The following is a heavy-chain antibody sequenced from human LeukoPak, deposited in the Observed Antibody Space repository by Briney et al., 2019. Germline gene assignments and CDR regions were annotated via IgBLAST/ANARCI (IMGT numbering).Heavy chain of an antibody. J-gene: IGHJ6*03. Sequence: GESLKISCKGSGYSFTSYWIGWVRQMPGKGLEWMGIIYPGDSDTRYSPSFQGQVTISADKSISTAYLQWSSLKASDTAMYYCARLKVPIYYNDYSNTNYYYMDVWGKGTTVTVSS. V-gene: IGHV5-51*01. CDR3: ARLKVPIYYNDYSNTNYYYMDV. D-gene: IGHD4-11*01. CDR1: GYSFTSYW. CDR2: IYPGDSDT.